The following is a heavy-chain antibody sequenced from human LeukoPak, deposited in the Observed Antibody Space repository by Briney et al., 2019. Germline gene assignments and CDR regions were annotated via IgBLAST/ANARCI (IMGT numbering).Heavy chain of an antibody. D-gene: IGHD3-22*01. CDR1: GYSFTSYW. V-gene: IGHV5-51*01. J-gene: IGHJ3*02. CDR2: IYPGDSDT. Sequence: GESLKISCKGSGYSFTSYWIGWVRQMPGKGLECMGIIYPGDSDTRYSPSFQGQVTISADKSISTAYLQWSSLKASDTAMYYCARQGIRYYYDSSGYPSDAFDIWGQGTMVTVSS. CDR3: ARQGIRYYYDSSGYPSDAFDI.